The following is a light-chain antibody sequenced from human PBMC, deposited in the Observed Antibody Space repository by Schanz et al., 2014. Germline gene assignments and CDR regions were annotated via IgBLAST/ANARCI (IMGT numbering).Light chain of an antibody. CDR3: QQYGSAPRT. Sequence: EIVMTQSPATLSVSPGERVIVSCRASQSVGSNLAWYQQKPGQAPRLLIFDATTRATPIPGRFSGSGSGTEFTLTISSLQSEDFAVYYCQQYGSAPRTFGQGTKVEIK. V-gene: IGKV3-15*01. CDR1: QSVGSN. J-gene: IGKJ1*01. CDR2: DAT.